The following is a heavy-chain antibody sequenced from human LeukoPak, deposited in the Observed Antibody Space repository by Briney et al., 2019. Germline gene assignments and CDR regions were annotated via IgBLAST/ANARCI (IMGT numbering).Heavy chain of an antibody. V-gene: IGHV1-18*01. Sequence: GASVKVSCKASGYTFTSYGISWGRQAPGQGLEWMGWISAYNGNTNYAQKLQGRVTMTTDTSTSTAYMELRSLRSEDTAVYYCARGLYYYDSSDYSVYFDYWGQGTLVTVSS. CDR3: ARGLYYYDSSDYSVYFDY. CDR1: GYTFTSYG. J-gene: IGHJ4*02. CDR2: ISAYNGNT. D-gene: IGHD3-22*01.